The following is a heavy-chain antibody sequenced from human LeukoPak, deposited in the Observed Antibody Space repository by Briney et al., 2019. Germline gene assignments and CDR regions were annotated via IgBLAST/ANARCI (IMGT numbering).Heavy chain of an antibody. CDR3: ARSDTPLSAFDI. J-gene: IGHJ3*02. CDR2: ISTSSSYI. D-gene: IGHD5-18*01. Sequence: AGSLRLYCAASGFTFSSYSMNWLRQAPGQGRKWVSSISTSSSYIYYADSVKVRFTISRANAKNSLYLQMHSLRAEDTAVYYCARSDTPLSAFDIWGQGTMVTVSS. V-gene: IGHV3-21*01. CDR1: GFTFSSYS.